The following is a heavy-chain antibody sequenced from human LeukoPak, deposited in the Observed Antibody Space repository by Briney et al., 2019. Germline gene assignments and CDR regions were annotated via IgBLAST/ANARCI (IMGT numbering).Heavy chain of an antibody. V-gene: IGHV3-7*01. J-gene: IGHJ4*02. CDR2: IKLDGSEK. CDR3: ATVAGDCSGGRCYLLRFDY. D-gene: IGHD2-15*01. Sequence: GGSLRLSCAASGFTFSDYWMSWVRQAPGKGLEWVANIKLDGSEKDYVDSVKGRFTISRDNAKNSLYLQMNSLRGDDTAVYYCATVAGDCSGGRCYLLRFDYWGQGTLVTVSS. CDR1: GFTFSDYW.